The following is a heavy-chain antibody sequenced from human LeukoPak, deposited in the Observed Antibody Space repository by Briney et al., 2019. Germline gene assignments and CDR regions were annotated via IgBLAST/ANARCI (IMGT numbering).Heavy chain of an antibody. Sequence: GGSLRLSCAASGFTFSRYWVHWVRQVPGKGLVWVSRINSDGSTTYYADSVKGRFTISRDDAKNTVYLQMNSLRAEDTAVYYCVRESGFGELFPYAFDIWGQGTVVTVSS. J-gene: IGHJ3*02. CDR1: GFTFSRYW. CDR3: VRESGFGELFPYAFDI. D-gene: IGHD3-10*01. CDR2: INSDGSTT. V-gene: IGHV3-74*01.